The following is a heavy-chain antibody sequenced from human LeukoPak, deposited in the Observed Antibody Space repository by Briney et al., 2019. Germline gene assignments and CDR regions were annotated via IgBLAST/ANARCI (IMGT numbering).Heavy chain of an antibody. D-gene: IGHD1-7*01. CDR3: AAGITGTSSDY. CDR1: GFTFSDYY. J-gene: IGHJ4*02. V-gene: IGHV3-11*06. Sequence: GGSLRLSCAASGFTFSDYYMSWIRQAPGKGLEWVSYISSSSSYTNYADSVKGRFTISRDNAKNSLYLQMNSLRAEDTAVYYCAAGITGTSSDYWGQGTLVTVSS. CDR2: ISSSSSYT.